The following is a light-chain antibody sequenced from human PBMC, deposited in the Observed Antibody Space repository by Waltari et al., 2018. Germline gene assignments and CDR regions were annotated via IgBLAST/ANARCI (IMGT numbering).Light chain of an antibody. CDR1: QVVSRY. CDR3: QKYGTLPAT. Sequence: RARQVVSRYGAGDPRAPGQAPRLLSYDTSTRATGIPDRVSGSGSGTDFSLTISRLDPEDFAVYYCQKYGTLPATFGQGTKVEVK. J-gene: IGKJ1*01. V-gene: IGKV3-20*01. CDR2: DTS.